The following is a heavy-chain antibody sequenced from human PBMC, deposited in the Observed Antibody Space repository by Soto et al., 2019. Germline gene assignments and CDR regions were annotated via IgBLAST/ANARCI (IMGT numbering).Heavy chain of an antibody. CDR1: GFAFSTYG. CDR3: ATAPYYDFWTGYSSFRFDC. D-gene: IGHD3-3*01. Sequence: GGSLRLSCAASGFAFSTYGMHWVRQAPGKGLEWVAVISYDGSNKYYADSVKGRFTISRDNSKNTLYLQMNSLRAEDTAVYYCATAPYYDFWTGYSSFRFDCWGQGTLVTVSS. V-gene: IGHV3-30*03. CDR2: ISYDGSNK. J-gene: IGHJ4*02.